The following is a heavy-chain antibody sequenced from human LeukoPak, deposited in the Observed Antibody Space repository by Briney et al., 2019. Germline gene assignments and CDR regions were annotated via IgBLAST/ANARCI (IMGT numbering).Heavy chain of an antibody. V-gene: IGHV3-7*01. Sequence: GGSLRLSCAASGFTFSSYGMTWVRQAPGKGLEWVGNIKGDGSEKYYLDSVKGRFTISRDNAKNSLYLQMNSLRAEDTAVYYCARDHHRRLYDSQARDTFDIWGQGTMVTVSS. D-gene: IGHD3-22*01. J-gene: IGHJ3*02. CDR1: GFTFSSYG. CDR2: IKGDGSEK. CDR3: ARDHHRRLYDSQARDTFDI.